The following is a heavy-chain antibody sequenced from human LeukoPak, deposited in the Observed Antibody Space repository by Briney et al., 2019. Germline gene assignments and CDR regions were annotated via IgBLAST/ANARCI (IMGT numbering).Heavy chain of an antibody. V-gene: IGHV3-11*01. CDR2: MSNGDTTI. CDR3: ARVGSGDYNFYFYYMDV. Sequence: GGSLRLSCAASGFTFSDYYMSWIRQAPGKGLEWVSYMSNGDTTIYYADSVKGRFTISRDNAKNSLYLQMDSLRAEDTAVYYCARVGSGDYNFYFYYMDVWGKGNTVTVSS. J-gene: IGHJ6*03. CDR1: GFTFSDYY. D-gene: IGHD4-17*01.